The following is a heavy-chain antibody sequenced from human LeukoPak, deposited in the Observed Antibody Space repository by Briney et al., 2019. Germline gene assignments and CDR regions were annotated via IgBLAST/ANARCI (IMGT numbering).Heavy chain of an antibody. CDR2: FDPEDGET. CDR1: GYTLTELS. Sequence: GASVKVSCKVSGYTLTELSMHRVRQAPGKGLEWMGGFDPEDGETIYAQKFQGRVTMTEDTSTDTAYMELSSLRSEDTAVYYCATGGAAAGLNWFDPWGQGTLVTVSS. V-gene: IGHV1-24*01. D-gene: IGHD6-13*01. CDR3: ATGGAAAGLNWFDP. J-gene: IGHJ5*02.